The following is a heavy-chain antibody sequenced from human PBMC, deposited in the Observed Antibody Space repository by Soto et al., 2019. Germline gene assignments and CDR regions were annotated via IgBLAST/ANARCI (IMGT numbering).Heavy chain of an antibody. CDR2: IWYDGSNK. J-gene: IGHJ6*03. V-gene: IGHV3-33*01. CDR1: GFTFSRYG. D-gene: IGHD6-6*01. Sequence: QVQLVESGGGVVQPGRSLRLSCAASGFTFSRYGMHWVRQAPGKGLEWVAVIWYDGSNKYYADSVKGRFTISRDNSKNTLYLQMNSLRAEDTAVYYCARDQGGAARPEYYYYMDVWGKGTTVTVSS. CDR3: ARDQGGAARPEYYYYMDV.